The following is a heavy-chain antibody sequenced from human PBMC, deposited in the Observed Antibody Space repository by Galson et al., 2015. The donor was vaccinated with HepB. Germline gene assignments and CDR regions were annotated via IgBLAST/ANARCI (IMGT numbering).Heavy chain of an antibody. D-gene: IGHD6-19*01. CDR3: AKVFPEKTDGWYRQALYYFDS. V-gene: IGHV3-23*01. CDR1: GFTFSYYA. Sequence: SLRLSYAASGFTFSYYAMSWVRQAPGKGLEWVSAIAPSGDNTYSADSMKGRFTISRDNSQNTLFLQMNSLRADDTAIYFCAKVFPEKTDGWYRQALYYFDSWGQGTRVTVSS. J-gene: IGHJ4*02. CDR2: IAPSGDNT.